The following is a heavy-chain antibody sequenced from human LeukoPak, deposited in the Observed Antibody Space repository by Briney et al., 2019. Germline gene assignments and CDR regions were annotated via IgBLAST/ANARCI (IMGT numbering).Heavy chain of an antibody. CDR2: ISAHNGYT. V-gene: IGHV1-18*01. CDR3: ARDLAYCGSVCYFTFDI. J-gene: IGHJ3*02. D-gene: IGHD2-21*02. CDR1: GYSYTDYG. Sequence: ASVKVSCKASGYSYTDYGFNWVRQAPGQGLEWLGGISAHNGYTNYAQKLQGRVTMTTDTSTSTAYMELRSLTSDDTAVYYCARDLAYCGSVCYFTFDIWGQGTMVTVSS.